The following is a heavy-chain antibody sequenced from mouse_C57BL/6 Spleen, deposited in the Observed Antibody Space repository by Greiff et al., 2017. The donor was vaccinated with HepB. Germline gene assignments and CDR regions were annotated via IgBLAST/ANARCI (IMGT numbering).Heavy chain of an antibody. CDR3: ARVRDGYYVGYFDY. Sequence: VQLQQPGAELVKPGASVKLSCKASGYTFTSYWMHWVKQRPGQGLEWIGMIHPNSGSTNYNEKFKSKATLTVDKSSSTAYMQLSSLTSEDSAVYYCARVRDGYYVGYFDYWGQGTTLTVSS. CDR1: GYTFTSYW. V-gene: IGHV1-64*01. CDR2: IHPNSGST. D-gene: IGHD2-3*01. J-gene: IGHJ2*01.